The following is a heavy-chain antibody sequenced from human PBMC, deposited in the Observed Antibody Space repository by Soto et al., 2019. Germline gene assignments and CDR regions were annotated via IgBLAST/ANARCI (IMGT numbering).Heavy chain of an antibody. CDR1: GGSISSYY. V-gene: IGHV4-59*01. CDR3: ARVRRLGELSLDY. CDR2: IYYSGST. D-gene: IGHD3-16*02. J-gene: IGHJ4*02. Sequence: SETLSLTCTVSGGSISSYYWSWIRQPPGKGLEWIGYIYYSGSTNYNPSLKSRVTISVDTSKNQFSLKLSSVTAADTAVYYCARVRRLGELSLDYWGQGTLVTVSS.